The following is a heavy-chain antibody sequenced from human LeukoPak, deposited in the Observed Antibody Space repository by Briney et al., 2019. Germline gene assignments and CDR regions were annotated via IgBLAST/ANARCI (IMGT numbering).Heavy chain of an antibody. CDR2: ISAYNGNT. V-gene: IGHV1-18*01. D-gene: IGHD2-2*01. CDR1: GYTFTSYG. J-gene: IGHJ4*02. Sequence: GASVKVSCKASGYTFTSYGISWVRQAPGQGLEWMGWISAYNGNTNYAQKLQGRVTMTTDTSTSTAYMELRSLRSDDTAVYYCARLDVYCSSTSCFYFDYWGQGTLVTVSS. CDR3: ARLDVYCSSTSCFYFDY.